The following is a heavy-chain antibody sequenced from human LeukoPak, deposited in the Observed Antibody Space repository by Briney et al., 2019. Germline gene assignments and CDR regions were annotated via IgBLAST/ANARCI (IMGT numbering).Heavy chain of an antibody. J-gene: IGHJ3*02. V-gene: IGHV4-59*01. Sequence: SETLSLTRTVSGGSISSYYWSWIRQPPGKGLEWIGYIYYSGSTNYNPSLKSRVTISVDTSKNQFSLKLSSVTAADTAVYYCARAALFTDAFDIWGQGTMVTVSS. CDR3: ARAALFTDAFDI. CDR1: GGSISSYY. CDR2: IYYSGST.